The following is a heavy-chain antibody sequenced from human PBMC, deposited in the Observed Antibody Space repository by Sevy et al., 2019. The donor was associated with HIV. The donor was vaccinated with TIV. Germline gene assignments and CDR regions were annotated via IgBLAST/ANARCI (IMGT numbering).Heavy chain of an antibody. V-gene: IGHV3-9*01. J-gene: IGHJ5*02. CDR3: AKEVYGGIAAAGTGEFDP. Sequence: GGSLRLSCAASGFTFDDYAMHWVRQAPGKGLEWVSGISWKSGSIGYVDSVKGRFTISRDNAKNSLYLQMSSLRADDTALYYCAKEVYGGIAAAGTGEFDPWGQGTLVTVSS. D-gene: IGHD6-13*01. CDR2: ISWKSGSI. CDR1: GFTFDDYA.